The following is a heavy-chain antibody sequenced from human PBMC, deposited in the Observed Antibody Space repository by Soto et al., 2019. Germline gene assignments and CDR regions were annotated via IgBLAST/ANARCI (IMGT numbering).Heavy chain of an antibody. D-gene: IGHD2-2*01. J-gene: IGHJ6*02. CDR1: GGTFGSYA. V-gene: IGHV1-69*01. Sequence: QVQLVQSGAEVKKPGSSVKVSCKASGGTFGSYAISWVRQAPGQGLEWMGGIIPIPGTANYAQKFQGRVTIAADESTSTAYMELSILRSEDTAVYYCARSQGSSTSLEIYYYYYYGMDGWGQGTTVTVCS. CDR2: IIPIPGTA. CDR3: ARSQGSSTSLEIYYYYYYGMDG.